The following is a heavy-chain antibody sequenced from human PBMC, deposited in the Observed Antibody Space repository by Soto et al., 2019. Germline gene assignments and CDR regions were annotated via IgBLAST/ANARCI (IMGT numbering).Heavy chain of an antibody. CDR3: ARVGYGEIDY. CDR1: GGSISSGGYY. J-gene: IGHJ4*02. D-gene: IGHD4-17*01. Sequence: SETLSLTCTVSGGSISSGGYYWSWIRQHPGKGLEWIGYIYYSGSTYYNPSLKSRVTISVDTSKNQFSLKLSSVTAADTAVYYCARVGYGEIDYWGQGTLVTVSS. CDR2: IYYSGST. V-gene: IGHV4-31*03.